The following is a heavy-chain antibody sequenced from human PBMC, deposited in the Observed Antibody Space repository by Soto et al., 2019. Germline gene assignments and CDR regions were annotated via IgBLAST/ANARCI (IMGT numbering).Heavy chain of an antibody. CDR2: IYYSGST. Sequence: SETLSLTCTVSGGSISSGDYYWSWIRQPPGKGLEWIGYIYYSGSTYYNPSLKSRVTISVDTSKNQFSLKLISVTAADTAVYYCARLEIQGSWFDPWGQGTLVTVSS. V-gene: IGHV4-30-4*01. J-gene: IGHJ5*02. CDR1: GGSISSGDYY. D-gene: IGHD5-18*01. CDR3: ARLEIQGSWFDP.